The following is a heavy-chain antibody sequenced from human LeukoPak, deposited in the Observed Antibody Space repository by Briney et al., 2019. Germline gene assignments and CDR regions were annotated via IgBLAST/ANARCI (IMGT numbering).Heavy chain of an antibody. CDR1: GGSISNYY. J-gene: IGHJ4*02. D-gene: IGHD6-19*01. Sequence: SETLSLTCTVSGGSISNYYWNWIRQPPGKGLEWIGYIFYSGSTNYNPSLKSRVTISIDTSKNQFSLKLRSVTAADTAVYYCARYSSGWSYLDYWGQGTLVTVSS. CDR3: ARYSSGWSYLDY. V-gene: IGHV4-59*08. CDR2: IFYSGST.